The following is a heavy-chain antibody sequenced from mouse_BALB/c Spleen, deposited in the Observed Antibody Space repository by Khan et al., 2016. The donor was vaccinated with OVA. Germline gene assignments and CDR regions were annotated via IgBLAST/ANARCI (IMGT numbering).Heavy chain of an antibody. V-gene: IGHV1S81*02. CDR3: ARIKNIVATYFDY. CDR2: TNPTNGRT. J-gene: IGHJ2*01. D-gene: IGHD1-1*01. Sequence: QVQLKQSGAELVKAGASVKMSCKASGYTFTSYWMHWVKQRLGQGLEWFAETNPTNGRTYYNEKFKSKATLTVAKSSSTAYMLLSGPTFEDSAVYCCARIKNIVATYFDYWGQGTTLTVSS. CDR1: GYTFTSYW.